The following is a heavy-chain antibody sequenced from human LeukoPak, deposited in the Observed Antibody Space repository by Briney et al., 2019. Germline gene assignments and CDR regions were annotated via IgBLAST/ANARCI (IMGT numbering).Heavy chain of an antibody. D-gene: IGHD6-6*01. CDR3: AKDRGIAGRPAFGF. CDR2: ISGSGGST. J-gene: IGHJ4*02. Sequence: GGSLRLSCAASGFTFSSYAMSWVRQAPGKGLEWVSVISGSGGSTNYAESVKDRFTISRDNSKNTLYLQMNSLRAEDTAVYYCAKDRGIAGRPAFGFWGQGTLVTVSS. CDR1: GFTFSSYA. V-gene: IGHV3-23*01.